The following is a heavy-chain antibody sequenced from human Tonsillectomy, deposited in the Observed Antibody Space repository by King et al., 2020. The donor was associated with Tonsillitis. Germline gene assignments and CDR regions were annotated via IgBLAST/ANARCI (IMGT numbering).Heavy chain of an antibody. V-gene: IGHV3-48*03. Sequence: VQLVESGGGLVQPGGSLRLSCAASGFTFSSYEMNWVRQAPGKGLEWVSYISSSGSTIYYAYSVKGRFTISRDNAKNSLYLQMDSLRAEDTAVYYCAADGGSDYYGSSAYYVDMGYWGQGTLVTVSS. CDR2: ISSSGSTI. J-gene: IGHJ4*02. CDR1: GFTFSSYE. CDR3: AADGGSDYYGSSAYYVDMGY. D-gene: IGHD3-22*01.